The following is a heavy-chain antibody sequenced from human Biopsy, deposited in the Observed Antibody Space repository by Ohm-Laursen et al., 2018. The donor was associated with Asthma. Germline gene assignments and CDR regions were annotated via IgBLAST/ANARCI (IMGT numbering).Heavy chain of an antibody. J-gene: IGHJ6*02. CDR2: INHSGST. D-gene: IGHD3-3*01. V-gene: IGHV4-39*07. CDR3: ARSAKTIFGVVMGSYYYGMDV. CDR1: GGSISSSSYY. Sequence: SETPSLTCTVSGGSISSSSYYWGWIRQPPGKGLEWIGEINHSGSTNYNPSLKSRVTISVDTSKNQFSLKLSSVTAADTAVYYCARSAKTIFGVVMGSYYYGMDVWGQGTTVTVSS.